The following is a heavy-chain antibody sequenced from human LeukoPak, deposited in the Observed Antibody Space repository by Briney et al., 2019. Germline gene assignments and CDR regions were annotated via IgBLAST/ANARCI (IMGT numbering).Heavy chain of an antibody. Sequence: ASVTVSCKASGYTFTGYYMHWVRQAPGQGLEWMGWINPNSGGTNYAQKFQGRVTMTRDTSISTAYMELSRLRSDDTAVYYCARAPGHYYGSSGYWIQGRWFDPWGQGTLVTVSS. CDR1: GYTFTGYY. J-gene: IGHJ5*02. CDR2: INPNSGGT. V-gene: IGHV1-2*02. D-gene: IGHD3-22*01. CDR3: ARAPGHYYGSSGYWIQGRWFDP.